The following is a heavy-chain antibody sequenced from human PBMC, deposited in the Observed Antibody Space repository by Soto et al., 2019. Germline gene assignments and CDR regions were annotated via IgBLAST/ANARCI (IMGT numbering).Heavy chain of an antibody. CDR3: ARDFVYGEGFDP. J-gene: IGHJ5*02. CDR1: GCTFSSYT. V-gene: IGHV1-18*01. D-gene: IGHD3-10*01. CDR2: ISAYNGNT. Sequence: ASVKVSCKASGCTFSSYTISWGRQAPGQGLEWMGWISAYNGNTNYAQKLQGRVTMTTDTSTSTAYMELRSLRSDDTAVYYCARDFVYGEGFDPWGQGTLVTVSS.